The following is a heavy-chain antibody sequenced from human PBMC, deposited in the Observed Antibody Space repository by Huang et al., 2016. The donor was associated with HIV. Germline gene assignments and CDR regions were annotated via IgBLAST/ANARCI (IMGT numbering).Heavy chain of an antibody. CDR3: SPSGDDYFYFYMDV. D-gene: IGHD4-17*01. CDR2: GRSKAFGGAS. Sequence: QLVESGGDSVQSGRSLRLSCRGSGFIFNDFALNWFRQSPGKGFEWIGFGRSKAFGGASKSAPSVKDRFTVSRDEAKNVAFLQMDNLQVDDTAIYYCSPSGDDYFYFYMDVWGNGTTVIVS. V-gene: IGHV3-49*03. CDR1: GFIFNDFA. J-gene: IGHJ6*03.